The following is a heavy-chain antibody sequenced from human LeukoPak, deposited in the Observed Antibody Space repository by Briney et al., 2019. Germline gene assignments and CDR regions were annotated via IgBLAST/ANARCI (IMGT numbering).Heavy chain of an antibody. CDR1: GLTLTNTW. D-gene: IGHD3-22*01. CDR2: IRSKTDGGTA. V-gene: IGHV3-15*01. J-gene: IGHJ3*01. Sequence: GWFLRLACAAPGLTLTNTWMKRVREVPGFCPDSVGRIRSKTDGGTADYGAPVKGRFTISRDDSENTMHLQMNSLKSEDTAVYYCAYSSGYWAFDVWGQGTMVTVSS. CDR3: AYSSGYWAFDV.